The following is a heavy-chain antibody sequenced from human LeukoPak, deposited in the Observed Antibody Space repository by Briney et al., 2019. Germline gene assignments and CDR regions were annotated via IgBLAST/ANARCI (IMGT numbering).Heavy chain of an antibody. Sequence: GASVKVSCKAYGGTFSRFTISWVRQAPGQGFEWMGGITPIFSTANFAQKFQGRVSITADGSTSTAFMELSSLRSEDTAVYYCAREWGLESSGYYYAYWGQGTLVTVSS. J-gene: IGHJ4*02. CDR1: GGTFSRFT. V-gene: IGHV1-69*13. D-gene: IGHD3-22*01. CDR2: ITPIFSTA. CDR3: AREWGLESSGYYYAY.